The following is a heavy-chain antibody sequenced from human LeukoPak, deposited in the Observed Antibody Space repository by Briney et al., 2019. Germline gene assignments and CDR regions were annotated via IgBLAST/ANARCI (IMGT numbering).Heavy chain of an antibody. Sequence: GGSLRLSCAASGFTFSTDDMTWVRQAPGKGLEWVSAISGSGGSTYYADSVKGRFTISRDNFKNTLYLQMNSLRAEDTAVYYCAKDHSRLLEIGGGYFQHWGQGTLVTVSS. J-gene: IGHJ1*01. CDR3: AKDHSRLLEIGGGYFQH. CDR1: GFTFSTDD. V-gene: IGHV3-23*01. CDR2: ISGSGGST. D-gene: IGHD2-21*02.